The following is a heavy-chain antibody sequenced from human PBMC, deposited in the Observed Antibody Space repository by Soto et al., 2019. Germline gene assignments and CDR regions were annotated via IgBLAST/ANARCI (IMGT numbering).Heavy chain of an antibody. V-gene: IGHV3-33*06. CDR3: AKDSVRGYGYGYLDS. CDR1: GFTFSSDG. Sequence: GGSLRLSCAASGFTFSSDGIHWVRQTPGKGLEWVAVIWYDGTKKYYADSVEGRFIISRDNSKNTLYLQMNSLRAEDTAVYYCAKDSVRGYGYGYLDSWGQGALVTVSS. D-gene: IGHD5-18*01. CDR2: IWYDGTKK. J-gene: IGHJ4*02.